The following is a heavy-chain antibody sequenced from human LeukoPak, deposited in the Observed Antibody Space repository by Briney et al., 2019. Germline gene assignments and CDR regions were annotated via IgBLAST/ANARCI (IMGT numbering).Heavy chain of an antibody. CDR1: VGSISSGSYY. CDR2: IYYSGST. V-gene: IGHV4-39*01. Sequence: PSETLSLTCTVSVGSISSGSYYSGWIRQPPGKGLEWIGSIYYSGSTYYNPSLKSRVTISVDTSKNQFSLKLSSVTAADTALYYCARSDYSSYYMDVWGKGTTVTVSS. D-gene: IGHD4-11*01. J-gene: IGHJ6*03. CDR3: ARSDYSSYYMDV.